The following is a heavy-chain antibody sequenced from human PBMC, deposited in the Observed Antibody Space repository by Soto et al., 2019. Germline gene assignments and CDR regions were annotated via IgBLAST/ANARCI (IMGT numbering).Heavy chain of an antibody. V-gene: IGHV3-7*01. Sequence: PGGSLRLSCAASGFTFTNYWMSWVRQAPGKGLEWVASINKDGSEQYYVDSVKGRFTISRDNAKNSLYLQMSSLRADDAAVYYCARDPIQDFDFWGQGTLVTVSS. J-gene: IGHJ4*02. CDR1: GFTFTNYW. CDR3: ARDPIQDFDF. D-gene: IGHD5-18*01. CDR2: INKDGSEQ.